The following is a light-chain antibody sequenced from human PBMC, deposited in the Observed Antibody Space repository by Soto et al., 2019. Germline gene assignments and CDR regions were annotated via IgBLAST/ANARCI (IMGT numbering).Light chain of an antibody. Sequence: QSVVTQPPSVSGTPGQTVTISCSGSRSNIGSNTVNWYQQFPETAPKLLIYSDNQRPSGVPDRFSASKSGTSASLAISGLQSEDTATYYCATWDDSLIWVFGGGIKVTVL. CDR3: ATWDDSLIWV. V-gene: IGLV1-44*01. J-gene: IGLJ3*02. CDR2: SDN. CDR1: RSNIGSNT.